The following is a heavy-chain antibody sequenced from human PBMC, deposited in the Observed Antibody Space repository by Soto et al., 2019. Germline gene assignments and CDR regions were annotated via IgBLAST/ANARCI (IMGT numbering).Heavy chain of an antibody. CDR3: ARPKGTYSSGYYDFDF. J-gene: IGHJ4*02. CDR2: IIPLFGTA. Sequence: QVQLEQSGAEVKQPGSSVKVSCKTSGGTFSTYAINWVRQAPGQGLEWMGAIIPLFGTADYSQKFQGRVTITADESTSTAYMELSSLRSDDTGVYFCARPKGTYSSGYYDFDFWGQGTLVTVSS. CDR1: GGTFSTYA. D-gene: IGHD6-19*01. V-gene: IGHV1-69*01.